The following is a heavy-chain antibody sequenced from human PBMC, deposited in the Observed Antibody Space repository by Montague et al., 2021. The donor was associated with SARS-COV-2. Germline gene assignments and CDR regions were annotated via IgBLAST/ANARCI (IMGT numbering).Heavy chain of an antibody. CDR1: GGSITDRTYY. V-gene: IGHV4-39*01. CDR2: INYSGTT. Sequence: SETLSLTCSVSGGSITDRTYYWGCIRQSPGKGLEWIGAINYSGTTXYNPSLKSRVTISLDTAKNQFSLKMTSVTAADTAVYYCARHWGIAGVGNWGQGTLVTVSS. CDR3: ARHWGIAGVGN. D-gene: IGHD6-13*01. J-gene: IGHJ4*02.